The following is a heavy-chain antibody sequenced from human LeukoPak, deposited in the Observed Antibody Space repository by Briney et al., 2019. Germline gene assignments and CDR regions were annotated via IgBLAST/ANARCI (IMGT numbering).Heavy chain of an antibody. D-gene: IGHD1-26*01. J-gene: IGHJ5*02. V-gene: IGHV1-46*01. CDR3: ARDYSGQWEQLTGWWIDP. CDR2: INPSGDFR. CDR1: GYTFTSYA. Sequence: PEASVKVSCKASGYTFTSYAMNWVRQAPGQGLEWMAIINPSGDFRSYAQKFQGRVTVTRDMSTRTVYMELSDLRPEDTALYYCARDYSGQWEQLTGWWIDPWGQGTLVIVSS.